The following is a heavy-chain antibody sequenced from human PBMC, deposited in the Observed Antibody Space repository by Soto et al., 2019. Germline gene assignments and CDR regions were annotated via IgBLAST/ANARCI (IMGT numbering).Heavy chain of an antibody. J-gene: IGHJ6*03. CDR1: GFTVSSNY. V-gene: IGHV3-66*01. CDR2: IYSGGST. D-gene: IGHD2-2*01. CDR3: ARKYCSSTSCYDYYYYYMDV. Sequence: GGSLRLSCAASGFTVSSNYMSWVRQAPGKGLEWVSVIYSGGSTYYADSAKGRFTISRDNSKNTLYLQMNSLRAEDTAVYYCARKYCSSTSCYDYYYYYMDVWGKGTTVTVSS.